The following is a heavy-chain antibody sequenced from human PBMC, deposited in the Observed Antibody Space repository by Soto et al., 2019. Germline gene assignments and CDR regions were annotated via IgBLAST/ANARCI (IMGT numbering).Heavy chain of an antibody. CDR3: TTDSQYYFDSSGYLGV. CDR2: IKSKSDGGTT. Sequence: EVQLVESGGGLVKPGGSLRLSCAASGFTYRQAWMNWVRQAPGKGLEWVGRIKSKSDGGTTDYAAPVNGRFTISRDDSQNMLSLQMNSLETEDTAVYYCTTDSQYYFDSSGYLGVW. D-gene: IGHD3-22*01. CDR1: GFTYRQAW. V-gene: IGHV3-15*07. J-gene: IGHJ6*01.